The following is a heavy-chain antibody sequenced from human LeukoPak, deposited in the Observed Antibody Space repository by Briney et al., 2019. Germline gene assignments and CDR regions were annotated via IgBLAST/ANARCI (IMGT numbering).Heavy chain of an antibody. CDR3: ARVDSDYDFTDY. D-gene: IGHD4-11*01. CDR2: ITSSGRP. CDR1: GGSLSSGGHY. J-gene: IGHJ4*02. V-gene: IGHV4-31*03. Sequence: SQTLSLTCTVSGGSLSSGGHYWSWVRQHPGRGLEWIGYITSSGRPFYNPSLKSRTTMSVDTSKNQFSLKLSSVTAADTAVYLCARVDSDYDFTDYWGQGTLVTVSS.